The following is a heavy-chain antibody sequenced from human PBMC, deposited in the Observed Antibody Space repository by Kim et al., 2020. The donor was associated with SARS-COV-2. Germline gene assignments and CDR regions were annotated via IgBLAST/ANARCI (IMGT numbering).Heavy chain of an antibody. J-gene: IGHJ5*02. V-gene: IGHV4-39*01. CDR1: GGSISSSSYY. CDR3: ARHGSRWSEGLGGLLNNWFYP. Sequence: SETLSLTCTVSGGSISSSSYYWGWIRQPPGKGLEWIGSIYYSGSTYYNPSLKSRVTISVDTSKNQLSLKLSSVTAADTAVYYCARHGSRWSEGLGGLLNNWFYPWGQETLVTVSS. D-gene: IGHD3-10*01. CDR2: IYYSGST.